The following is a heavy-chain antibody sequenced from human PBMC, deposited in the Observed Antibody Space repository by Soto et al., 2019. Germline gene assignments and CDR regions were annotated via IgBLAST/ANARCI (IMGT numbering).Heavy chain of an antibody. V-gene: IGHV3-9*01. D-gene: IGHD5-12*01. J-gene: IGHJ4*02. CDR3: AKDILATIGGYFDY. Sequence: EVQLVESGGGLVQPGRSLRLSCAASGFTFDDYAMHWVRQAPGKGLEWVSGISWNSGSIGYADSVKGRFTISRDNAKNSLYLQMNSLRAEDTALYYCAKDILATIGGYFDYWGQGTLVTVSS. CDR2: ISWNSGSI. CDR1: GFTFDDYA.